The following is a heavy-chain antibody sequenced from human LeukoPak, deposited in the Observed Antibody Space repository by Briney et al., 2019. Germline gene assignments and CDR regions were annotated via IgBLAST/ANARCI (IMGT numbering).Heavy chain of an antibody. J-gene: IGHJ4*02. D-gene: IGHD3-10*01. V-gene: IGHV5-51*01. CDR2: IYPGDSDT. Sequence: GESLKISCKASGYSFASYWIGWVRQMPGKGLEWMGIIYPGDSDTRYSPSFQGQVTISADKSISTAYLQWSSLKASDTAMYYCARQARDYGSGSSLDYWGQGTLVTVSS. CDR3: ARQARDYGSGSSLDY. CDR1: GYSFASYW.